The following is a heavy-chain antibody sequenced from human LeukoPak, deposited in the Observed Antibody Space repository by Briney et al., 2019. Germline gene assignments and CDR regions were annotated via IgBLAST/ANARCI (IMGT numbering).Heavy chain of an antibody. D-gene: IGHD6-19*01. CDR1: GFTFSSYA. CDR2: ISDSGGST. V-gene: IGHV3-23*01. J-gene: IGHJ4*02. Sequence: AGGSLRLSCAASGFTFSSYAMSWVRQAPGKGLEWVSAISDSGGSTYYADSVKGRFTISRDNSKNTLYLQMNSLRAEDTAIYYCAEDPKFRGRLGKFDYWGQGTLVTVSS. CDR3: AEDPKFRGRLGKFDY.